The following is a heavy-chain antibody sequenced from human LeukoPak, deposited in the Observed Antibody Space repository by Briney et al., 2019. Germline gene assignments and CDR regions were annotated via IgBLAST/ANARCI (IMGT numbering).Heavy chain of an antibody. CDR2: ISSSGSTI. J-gene: IGHJ4*02. CDR3: ASGVRDGYNYYFDY. V-gene: IGHV3-11*01. Sequence: GSLRLSCAASGFTFSYYYMSWIRQAPGKGLGWVSYISSSGSTIYYADSVKGRFTISRDNAKNSLYLQMNSLRAEDTAVYYCASGVRDGYNYYFDYWGQGTLVTVSS. D-gene: IGHD5-24*01. CDR1: GFTFSYYY.